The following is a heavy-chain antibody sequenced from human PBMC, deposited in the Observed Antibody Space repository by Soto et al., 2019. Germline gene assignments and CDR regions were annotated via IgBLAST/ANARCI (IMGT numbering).Heavy chain of an antibody. V-gene: IGHV1-69*12. Sequence: QVQLVQSGAEVKKPASSVKVSCRAPGGTFSTYAITWVRQDPAQGLEWMGGSIPMYGTANYAQRFQDRVTINAHESTKTVYMELICLRSEDTAVYFCSSGIQLWLRRINNGYSGWGHGPLVNVSS. J-gene: IGHJ4*01. D-gene: IGHD5-18*01. CDR2: SIPMYGTA. CDR3: SSGIQLWLRRINNGYSG. CDR1: GGTFSTYA.